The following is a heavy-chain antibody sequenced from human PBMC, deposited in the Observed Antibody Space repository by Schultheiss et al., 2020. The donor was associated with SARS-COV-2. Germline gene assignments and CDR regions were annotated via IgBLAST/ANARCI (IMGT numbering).Heavy chain of an antibody. Sequence: GGSLRLSCAASGFTFSSYAMHWVRQAPGKGLEWVAVISYDGSNKYYADSVKGRFTISRDNSKNTLYLQMNSLRAEDTAVYYCARDFHRSSSWYLNYYYGMDVWGQGTTVTVSS. CDR2: ISYDGSNK. CDR1: GFTFSSYA. V-gene: IGHV3-30*04. CDR3: ARDFHRSSSWYLNYYYGMDV. D-gene: IGHD6-13*01. J-gene: IGHJ6*02.